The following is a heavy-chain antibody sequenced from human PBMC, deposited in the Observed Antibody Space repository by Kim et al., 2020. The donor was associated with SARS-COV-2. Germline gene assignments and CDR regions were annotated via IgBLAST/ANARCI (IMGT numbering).Heavy chain of an antibody. J-gene: IGHJ5*02. CDR3: ARQGLGEPRRSLDP. V-gene: IGHV4-39*01. CDR2: FYYSGST. Sequence: SETLSLTCTVSGGSISSSGNYWGWIRQPPGKGLEYIGSFYYSGSTYYNPSLKSRVTISVDTSKNQFSLKLSSVTAADTAVYYCARQGLGEPRRSLDPWGQGTLVTVSS. CDR1: GGSISSSGNY. D-gene: IGHD3-10*01.